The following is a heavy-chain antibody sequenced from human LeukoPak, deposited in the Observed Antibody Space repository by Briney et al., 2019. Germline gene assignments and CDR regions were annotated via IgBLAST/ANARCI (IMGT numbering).Heavy chain of an antibody. Sequence: PSETLSLTCTVSGGSISSYYWSWIRQPPGKGLEWIGYIYYSGSTNYNPSLKSRVTISVDTSKNQFSLKLSSVTAADTAVYYCARRMMLLALTYNAFDIWGQGTMVTVSS. CDR2: IYYSGST. D-gene: IGHD3-16*01. CDR3: ARRMMLLALTYNAFDI. V-gene: IGHV4-59*08. CDR1: GGSISSYY. J-gene: IGHJ3*02.